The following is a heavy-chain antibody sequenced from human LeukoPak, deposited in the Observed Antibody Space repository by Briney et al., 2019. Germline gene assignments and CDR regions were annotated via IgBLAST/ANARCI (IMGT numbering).Heavy chain of an antibody. V-gene: IGHV3-7*01. D-gene: IGHD5-18*01. J-gene: IGHJ4*02. CDR2: IKQDGSEK. Sequence: PGGSLRLSCAASGFTFSSYWMSWVRQAPGKGLEWVANIKQDGSEKYYVDSVKGRFTISRDNAKNSLYLQMNSMRAEDTAVYYCARDQRGFSYSKYYFEYWGQGALVTVSS. CDR1: GFTFSSYW. CDR3: ARDQRGFSYSKYYFEY.